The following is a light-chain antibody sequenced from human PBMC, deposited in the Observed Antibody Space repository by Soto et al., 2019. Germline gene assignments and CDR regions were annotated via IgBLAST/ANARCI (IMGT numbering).Light chain of an antibody. CDR2: EVS. CDR3: SSYAGSKNVV. Sequence: QSVLTQPPSASGSPGQSVTISCTGTSSDVGGYKYVSWYQQHPGKAPKLMIYEVSKRPSGVPDRFSGSKSGNTASLTVSGLQAEDEADYYCSSYAGSKNVVFGGGTKLT. V-gene: IGLV2-8*01. CDR1: SSDVGGYKY. J-gene: IGLJ2*01.